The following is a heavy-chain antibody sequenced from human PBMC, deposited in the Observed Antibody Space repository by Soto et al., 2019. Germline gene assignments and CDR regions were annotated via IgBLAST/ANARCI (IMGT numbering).Heavy chain of an antibody. CDR2: IYESGGS. Sequence: QGQLQESGPGVVKPSETLSLTCSVSGDSISRYYWGWIRKPPGKGLEWIGYIYESGGSNYNPSLKSRLTMSVDTSKNLFSLKLTSVTAADTAVYYCVRGPPGWWLAYWGQGTLVTVSS. D-gene: IGHD2-15*01. CDR3: VRGPPGWWLAY. V-gene: IGHV4-59*01. CDR1: GDSISRYY. J-gene: IGHJ4*02.